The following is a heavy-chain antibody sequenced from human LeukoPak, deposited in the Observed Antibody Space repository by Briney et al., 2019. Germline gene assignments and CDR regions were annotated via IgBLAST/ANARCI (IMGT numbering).Heavy chain of an antibody. CDR1: GYSISSGYY. J-gene: IGHJ4*02. V-gene: IGHV4-38-2*01. Sequence: PSETLSLTCAVSGYSISSGYYWGWIRQPPGKGLEWIGSIYHSGSPYYNPSLKSRVTISVDTSKNQFSLKLSSVTAADTAVYYCARRYYDFWSGYYTFFDYWGQGTLVTVSS. CDR3: ARRYYDFWSGYYTFFDY. D-gene: IGHD3-3*01. CDR2: IYHSGSP.